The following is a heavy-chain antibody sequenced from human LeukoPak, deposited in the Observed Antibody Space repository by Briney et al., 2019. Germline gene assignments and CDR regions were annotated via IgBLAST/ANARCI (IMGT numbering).Heavy chain of an antibody. V-gene: IGHV4-34*01. D-gene: IGHD3-22*01. J-gene: IGHJ3*01. CDR2: INHSGST. CDR3: ARVDHYYYDSSGYGL. CDR1: GGSFSGYY. Sequence: PSETLSLTCAVYGGSFSGYYWSWIRQPPGKGLEWIGEINHSGSTNYNPPLKSRVTISVDTSKNQFSLKLSSVTAADTAVYYCARVDHYYYDSSGYGLWGQGTMVTVSS.